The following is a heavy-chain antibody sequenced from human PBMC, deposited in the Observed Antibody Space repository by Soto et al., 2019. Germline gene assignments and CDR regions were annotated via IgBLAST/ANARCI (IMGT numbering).Heavy chain of an antibody. V-gene: IGHV3-21*01. D-gene: IGHD3-10*01. Sequence: GGSLRLSCAASGFTFSNYSIHWVRQAPGKGLEWVSSISSSSSYIDYADSVKGRFTISRDNAKNSVFLEMNSLRAEDTAVYYCARQWFGELFNWFDPWGQGTLVTVSS. CDR3: ARQWFGELFNWFDP. J-gene: IGHJ5*02. CDR1: GFTFSNYS. CDR2: ISSSSSYI.